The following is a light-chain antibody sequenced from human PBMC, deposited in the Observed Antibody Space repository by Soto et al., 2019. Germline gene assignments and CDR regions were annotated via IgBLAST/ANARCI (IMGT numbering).Light chain of an antibody. CDR3: QQYGSSPPLT. CDR1: RSVSSSF. J-gene: IGKJ4*01. CDR2: GAS. Sequence: EIVLTQSPGTLSLSPGGRATLSCRASRSVSSSFLAWYQQKPSQAPRLLIYGASSRATGIPDRFSGSGSGTDFTLTISRLEPEDFAVYYCQQYGSSPPLTFGGGTKVEIK. V-gene: IGKV3-20*01.